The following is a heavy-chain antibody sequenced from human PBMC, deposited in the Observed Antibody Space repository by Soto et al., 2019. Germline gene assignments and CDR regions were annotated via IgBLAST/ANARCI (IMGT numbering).Heavy chain of an antibody. J-gene: IGHJ5*02. CDR1: GGTFSSYA. CDR3: ARGAQGTKGSWFDP. CDR2: IIPIFGTA. D-gene: IGHD2-2*01. V-gene: IGHV1-69*06. Sequence: QVQLVQSGAEVKKPGSSVKVSCKASGGTFSSYAISWVRQAPGQGLEWMGGIIPIFGTANYAQQFQGRVTITADKSTSTAYMELSSLRSEDTAVYYCARGAQGTKGSWFDPWGQGTLVTVSS.